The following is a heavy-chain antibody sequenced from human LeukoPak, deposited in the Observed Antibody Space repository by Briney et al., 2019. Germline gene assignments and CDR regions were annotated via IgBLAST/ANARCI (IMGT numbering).Heavy chain of an antibody. CDR2: IYDSESA. V-gene: IGHV4-30-4*01. Sequence: SETLSLTCTVSGGSINSGDYFWTWSRQPPGKGLEWVGHIYDSESAEYNPSLKSRVTIALDTSKNQFSRTVTSVTGADTAVYYCGRDEWVRGVLYGMDVWGQGTTVSVSS. D-gene: IGHD3-10*01. CDR1: GGSINSGDYF. J-gene: IGHJ6*02. CDR3: GRDEWVRGVLYGMDV.